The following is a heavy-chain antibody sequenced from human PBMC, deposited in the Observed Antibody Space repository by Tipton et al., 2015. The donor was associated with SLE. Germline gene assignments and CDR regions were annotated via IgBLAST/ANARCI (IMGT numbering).Heavy chain of an antibody. CDR2: ISYDGSNK. D-gene: IGHD3-22*01. CDR3: ARDGYYYDSSGYYYGTLDY. J-gene: IGHJ4*02. V-gene: IGHV3-30-3*01. CDR1: GFTFSSYA. Sequence: SLRLSCVASGFTFSSYAIHWVRQAPGKGLEWVAVISYDGSNKYYGDSVKGRFTISRDKSKNTLYLQMNSLRAEDTAVYYCARDGYYYDSSGYYYGTLDYWGQGTLVTVSS.